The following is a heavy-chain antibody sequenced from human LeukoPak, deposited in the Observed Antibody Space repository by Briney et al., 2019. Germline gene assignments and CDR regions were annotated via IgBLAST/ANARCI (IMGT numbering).Heavy chain of an antibody. V-gene: IGHV3-9*01. CDR2: ISWNSGSI. D-gene: IGHD3-9*01. CDR1: GFTFDDYA. J-gene: IGHJ4*02. Sequence: GRSLRLSCAASGFTFDDYAMHWVRQAPGKGLEWVSGISWNSGSIGYADSVKGRFTISRDNAKNSLYLQMNSLRAEDTALYYCAKGGDYDILTGYRSPFDYWGQGTLVTVSS. CDR3: AKGGDYDILTGYRSPFDY.